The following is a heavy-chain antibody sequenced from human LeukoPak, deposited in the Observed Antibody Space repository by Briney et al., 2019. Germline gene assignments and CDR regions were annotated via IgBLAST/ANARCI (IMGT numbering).Heavy chain of an antibody. Sequence: PGGSLRLSCAASGFTFSSYALHWVRQAPGKGLEWVAVMSYDGSNKYYADSVKGRFTISRDNSKNTLYLQMNSLRAEDTAVYYCAKSPDGYNYRGDYWGQGTLVTVSS. V-gene: IGHV3-30-3*02. J-gene: IGHJ4*02. CDR1: GFTFSSYA. CDR2: MSYDGSNK. D-gene: IGHD5-24*01. CDR3: AKSPDGYNYRGDY.